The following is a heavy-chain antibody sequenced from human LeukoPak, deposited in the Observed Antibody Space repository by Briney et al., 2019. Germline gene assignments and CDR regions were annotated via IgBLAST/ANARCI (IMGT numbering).Heavy chain of an antibody. Sequence: GGSLRLSCAASGFTFSSYAMSWVRQAPGKGLEWVSAISGSGGSTYYADSVKGRFTISRDNSKNTLYLQMNSLRAEDTAVYYCATLYSSSWYRYYYYYGMDVWDQGTTVTVSS. CDR3: ATLYSSSWYRYYYYYGMDV. V-gene: IGHV3-23*01. CDR2: ISGSGGST. CDR1: GFTFSSYA. J-gene: IGHJ6*02. D-gene: IGHD6-13*01.